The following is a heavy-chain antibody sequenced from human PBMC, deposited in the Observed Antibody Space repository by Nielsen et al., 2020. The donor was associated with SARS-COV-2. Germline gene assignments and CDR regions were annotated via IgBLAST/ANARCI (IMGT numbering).Heavy chain of an antibody. CDR2: IGTAGDP. CDR1: GFTFSSYD. D-gene: IGHD5-18*01. V-gene: IGHV3-13*05. CDR3: ARGLGSYGPHPHYYWYYFMDV. Sequence: GSLRLSCAASGFTFSSYDMHWVRQATGKGLEWVSAIGTAGDPYYPGSVKGRFTISRENAKNSLYLQMNSLRAGDTAVYYCARGLGSYGPHPHYYWYYFMDVWGKGTTVTVSS. J-gene: IGHJ6*03.